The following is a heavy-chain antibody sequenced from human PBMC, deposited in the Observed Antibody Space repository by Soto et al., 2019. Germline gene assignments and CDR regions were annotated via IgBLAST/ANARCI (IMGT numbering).Heavy chain of an antibody. CDR2: IYYSGTT. V-gene: IGHV4-31*03. CDR1: GLSIKTGGYY. J-gene: IGHJ4*02. D-gene: IGHD5-12*01. Sequence: QVQLQESGPGLVKPSQTLSLTCTVSGLSIKTGGYYWTWIRQNPERGLEWIGYIYYSGTTYLNPSLESRISMSVDLSMNQFSMRLTSVTDADTAVYYCVTNRCYDFYYFDSWGQGAQVTVSS. CDR3: VTNRCYDFYYFDS.